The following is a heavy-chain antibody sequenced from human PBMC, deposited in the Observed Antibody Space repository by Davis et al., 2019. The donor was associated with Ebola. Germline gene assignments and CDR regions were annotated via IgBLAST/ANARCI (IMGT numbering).Heavy chain of an antibody. CDR1: ALSSSTYW. Sequence: PAGSLRLSCAASALSSSTYWMSCVRQTPDKGLEFVANINQGGSVKHYVDSVKGRFTISRDNAKNSLYLQMNSLRAEDTAVYYCAKAGPTYDYFDYWGQGTLITVSS. CDR2: INQGGSVK. CDR3: AKAGPTYDYFDY. J-gene: IGHJ4*02. D-gene: IGHD3-16*01. V-gene: IGHV3-7*03.